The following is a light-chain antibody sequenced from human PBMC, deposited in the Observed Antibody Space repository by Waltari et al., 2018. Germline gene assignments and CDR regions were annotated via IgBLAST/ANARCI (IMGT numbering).Light chain of an antibody. CDR2: EVT. V-gene: IGLV2-14*01. J-gene: IGLJ3*02. Sequence: QSALTQPASVSGSLGQSITISCTGTSGDVGGYNHVSWYQQHPGKAPKLMIYEVTYRPSGISNRFSGSKSGNTASLTISGLQAEDEADYYCCSYTRFATGVFGVGTKLTVL. CDR3: CSYTRFATGV. CDR1: SGDVGGYNH.